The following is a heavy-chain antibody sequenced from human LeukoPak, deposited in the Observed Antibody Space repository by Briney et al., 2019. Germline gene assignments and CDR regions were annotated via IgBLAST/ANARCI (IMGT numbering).Heavy chain of an antibody. D-gene: IGHD2-15*01. Sequence: SEPLSHTCTVFGGSISSSTNYWGCLRPPPGKALEWIGSIDNSGTTYSNPSHKSRVTMCVDTSKNDFSLKLSSVTAADTAVYYCARCKVDRRYCPPFGPWGQGILVTVSS. CDR2: IDNSGTT. CDR1: GGSISSSTNY. CDR3: ARCKVDRRYCPPFGP. J-gene: IGHJ5*02. V-gene: IGHV4-39*02.